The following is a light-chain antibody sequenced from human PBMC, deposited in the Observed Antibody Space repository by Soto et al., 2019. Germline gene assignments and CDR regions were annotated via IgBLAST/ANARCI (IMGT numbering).Light chain of an antibody. CDR2: EVS. V-gene: IGLV2-14*01. CDR3: ASYTSSSTSVI. CDR1: SSDVGGYKY. Sequence: QSALTQPASVSGSPGQSITISCTGTSSDVGGYKYVSWYQQHPDKAPKLIIFEVSNRPSGLSGRFSGSKSGNSASLTIAGLQAEDEADYYCASYTSSSTSVIFGRGTKLTVL. J-gene: IGLJ2*01.